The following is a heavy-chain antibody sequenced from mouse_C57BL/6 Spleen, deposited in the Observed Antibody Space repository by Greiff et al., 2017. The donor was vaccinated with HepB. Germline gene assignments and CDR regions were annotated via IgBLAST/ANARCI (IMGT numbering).Heavy chain of an antibody. V-gene: IGHV1-42*01. D-gene: IGHD3-2*01. CDR3: ARSVSIDSHAMDY. CDR2: INPSTGGT. J-gene: IGHJ4*01. CDR1: GYSFTGYY. Sequence: EVQLQQSGPELVKPGASVKISCKASGYSFTGYYMNWVKQSPEKSLEWIGEINPSTGGTTYNQKFKAKATLTVDKSSSTAYMQLKSLTSEDSAVYYCARSVSIDSHAMDYWGQGTSVTVSS.